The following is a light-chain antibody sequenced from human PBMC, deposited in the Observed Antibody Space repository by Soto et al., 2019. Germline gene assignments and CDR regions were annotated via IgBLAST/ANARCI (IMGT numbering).Light chain of an antibody. V-gene: IGKV3-15*01. Sequence: EIVMTQSPATLSVSPGERATLSCRASLSIGGNLAWYQHKPGQTPRVIIYDTSTRAAGIPARFSGSGYGTYFTLTISSLQSEDFAVYYCQQYNIWRSITFGQGTRLEI. CDR1: LSIGGN. CDR2: DTS. CDR3: QQYNIWRSIT. J-gene: IGKJ5*01.